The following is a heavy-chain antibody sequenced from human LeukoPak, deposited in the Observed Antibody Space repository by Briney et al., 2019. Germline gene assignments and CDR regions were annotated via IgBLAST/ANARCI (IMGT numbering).Heavy chain of an antibody. CDR1: GFTFRSFA. CDR2: ISAGGVAT. V-gene: IGHV3-23*01. D-gene: IGHD5-24*01. CDR3: AKKKGEDGNFDY. J-gene: IGHJ4*02. Sequence: GGSLRLSCAASGFTFRSFAMSWVRQAPGKGLDWVSAISAGGVATSYTDSVTGRFTISRDNSKNTRYLQMNSLRAEDTAVYYCAKKKGEDGNFDYWGQGTLVTVSS.